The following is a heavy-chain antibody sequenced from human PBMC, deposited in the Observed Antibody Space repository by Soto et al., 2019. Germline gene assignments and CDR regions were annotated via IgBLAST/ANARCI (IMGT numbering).Heavy chain of an antibody. Sequence: ASVNVSCKASGYTFTSYDTNWVRQATGQGFEYLGWMNPNSGNTGYVKKFQGRVTMTRDTSMSTAYMELSSLRSEDTAVYYCARGIKYGDYSRWFDPWGPGTLVTVSS. CDR3: ARGIKYGDYSRWFDP. D-gene: IGHD4-17*01. V-gene: IGHV1-8*01. CDR1: GYTFTSYD. CDR2: MNPNSGNT. J-gene: IGHJ5*02.